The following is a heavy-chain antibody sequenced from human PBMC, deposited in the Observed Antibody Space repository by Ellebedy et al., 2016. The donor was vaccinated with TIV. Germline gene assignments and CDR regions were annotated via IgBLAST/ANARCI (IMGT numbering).Heavy chain of an antibody. CDR3: AREGDLPRGNWFDP. CDR2: INPNSGGT. CDR1: GYMFTDYY. J-gene: IGHJ5*02. V-gene: IGHV1-2*02. Sequence: ASVKVSXXASGYMFTDYYMHWVRQAPGQGLEWMGWINPNSGGTNYAQKFQGRVTMTRDTSISTAYMELSRERSDDTAMYYCAREGDLPRGNWFDPWGQGTLVTVSS. D-gene: IGHD3-16*01.